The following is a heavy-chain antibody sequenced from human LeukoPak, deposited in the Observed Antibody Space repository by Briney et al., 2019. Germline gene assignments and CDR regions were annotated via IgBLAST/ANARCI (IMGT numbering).Heavy chain of an antibody. CDR3: ARDVATIGVYYFDY. Sequence: ASVKVSCKASGYTFTGYYMHWVRQAPGQGLEWMGWINPNGGGTNYAQKFQGRVTMTRDTSISTAYMELSRLRSDDTAVYYCARDVATIGVYYFDYWGQGTLVTVSS. V-gene: IGHV1-2*02. CDR1: GYTFTGYY. J-gene: IGHJ4*02. CDR2: INPNGGGT. D-gene: IGHD5-24*01.